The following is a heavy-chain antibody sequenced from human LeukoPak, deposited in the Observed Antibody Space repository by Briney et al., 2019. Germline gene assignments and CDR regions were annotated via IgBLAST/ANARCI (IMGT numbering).Heavy chain of an antibody. V-gene: IGHV3-23*01. J-gene: IGHJ4*02. CDR1: GSTFSSCA. CDR2: ISGDGAKT. D-gene: IGHD3-10*01. Sequence: HAGGSLRLSCAASGSTFSSCALSWVRQAPGKGLEWVAGISGDGAKTYYADSVKARFTISRDNSKNTLFLQMDRLRAEDTAVYYCARRVQPNAGPFDSWGQGTLASVS. CDR3: ARRVQPNAGPFDS.